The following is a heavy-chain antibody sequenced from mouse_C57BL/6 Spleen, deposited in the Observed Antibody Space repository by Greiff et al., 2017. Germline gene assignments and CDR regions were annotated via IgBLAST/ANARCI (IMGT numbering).Heavy chain of an antibody. CDR3: ARDGLRSGWYFDV. J-gene: IGHJ1*03. CDR1: GFTFSSYA. Sequence: DVHLVESGGGLVKPGGSLKLSCAASGFTFSSYAMSWVRQTPEKRLEWVATISDGGSYTYYPDNVKGRFTIYRDNAKNNLYLQMSHLKSEDTAMYYCARDGLRSGWYFDVWGTGTTVTVSS. V-gene: IGHV5-4*01. D-gene: IGHD1-1*01. CDR2: ISDGGSYT.